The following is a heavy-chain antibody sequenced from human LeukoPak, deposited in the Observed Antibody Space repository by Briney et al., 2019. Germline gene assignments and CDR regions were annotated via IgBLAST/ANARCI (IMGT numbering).Heavy chain of an antibody. CDR2: ISSSSSTI. CDR3: ARDRGYNWNPRIDFDY. V-gene: IGHV3-48*01. Sequence: AGSLRLSCAASGFTFSSYSMNWVRQAPGKGREWVSYISSSSSTIYYADSVKGRFTISRDNAKNSLYLQMNSLRAEDTAVYYCARDRGYNWNPRIDFDYWGQGTLVTVSS. J-gene: IGHJ4*02. D-gene: IGHD1-20*01. CDR1: GFTFSSYS.